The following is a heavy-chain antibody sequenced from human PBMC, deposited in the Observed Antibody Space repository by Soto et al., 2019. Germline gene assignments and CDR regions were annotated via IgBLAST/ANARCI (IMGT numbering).Heavy chain of an antibody. V-gene: IGHV4-59*01. CDR1: GDSISSYY. CDR2: IYYSGST. Sequence: QVQLQESGPGLVKPSETLSLTCTVSGDSISSYYWSWIRQPPGKGLEWIGYIYYSGSTNYNPPLKSRVTISVDTSKNQFSLKLSSVTAADTAVYYCARGNPGIAAAGTDYWGQGTLVTVSS. J-gene: IGHJ4*02. D-gene: IGHD6-13*01. CDR3: ARGNPGIAAAGTDY.